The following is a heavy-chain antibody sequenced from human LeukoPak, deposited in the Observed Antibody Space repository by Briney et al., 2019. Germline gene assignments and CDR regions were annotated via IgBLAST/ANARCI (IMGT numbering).Heavy chain of an antibody. CDR3: ARSPRGYSYGYLFDY. CDR2: ISYDGSNK. J-gene: IGHJ4*02. D-gene: IGHD5-18*01. CDR1: GFTFSSYA. V-gene: IGHV3-30-3*01. Sequence: GRSLRLSCAASGFTFSSYAMPWVRQAPGKGLEWVAVISYDGSNKYYADSVKGRFTISRDNSKNTLYLQMNSLRAEDTAVYYCARSPRGYSYGYLFDYWGQGTLVTVSS.